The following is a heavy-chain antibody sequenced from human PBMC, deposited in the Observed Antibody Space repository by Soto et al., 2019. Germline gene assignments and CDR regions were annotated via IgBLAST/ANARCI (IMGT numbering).Heavy chain of an antibody. CDR1: GFTFSSYA. D-gene: IGHD2-15*01. Sequence: PGGSLRLSCAASGFTFSSYAMTWVRRAPGKGLEWVSTISGSGASTYYADSVKGRFTISRDNSKNTLYLQMNSLRAEDTAVYHCAKAHCSRATCSSSDGFDIWGQGTMVTVSS. V-gene: IGHV3-23*01. CDR2: ISGSGAST. CDR3: AKAHCSRATCSSSDGFDI. J-gene: IGHJ3*02.